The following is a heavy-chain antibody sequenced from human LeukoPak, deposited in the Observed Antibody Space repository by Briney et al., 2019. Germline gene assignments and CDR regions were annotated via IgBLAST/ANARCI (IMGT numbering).Heavy chain of an antibody. CDR2: INHSGST. CDR3: ARSYCSSTSCYIYWFDP. Sequence: SETLSLTCAVYGGSFSGYYWGWIRQPPGKGLEWIGEINHSGSTNYNPSLKSRVTISVDTSKNQFSLKLSSVTAADTAVYYCARSYCSSTSCYIYWFDPWGQGTLVTVSS. D-gene: IGHD2-2*02. CDR1: GGSFSGYY. J-gene: IGHJ5*02. V-gene: IGHV4-34*01.